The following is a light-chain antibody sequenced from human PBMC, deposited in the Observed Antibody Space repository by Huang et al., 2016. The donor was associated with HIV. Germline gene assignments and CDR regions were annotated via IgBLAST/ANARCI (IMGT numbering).Light chain of an antibody. CDR1: LTVISY. CDR2: AAS. CDR3: QQSYSTPWT. V-gene: IGKV1-39*01. Sequence: DIQMTQSPSSLSASVGDRVTITCRASLTVISYLNWYQHSPGKAPKLLIYAASNLQSGVPSRFSGSGSATHFTLTISSLQPEDFATYYCQQSYSTPWTFGQGTKVET. J-gene: IGKJ1*01.